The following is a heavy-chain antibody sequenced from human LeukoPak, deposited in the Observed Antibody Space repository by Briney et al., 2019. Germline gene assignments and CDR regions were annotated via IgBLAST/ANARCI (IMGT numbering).Heavy chain of an antibody. D-gene: IGHD1-1*01. J-gene: IGHJ4*02. V-gene: IGHV4-61*02. CDR2: VKPSGGT. Sequence: SETLSLTCTVSGDSITTDNFFWNWIRQPAGKGLEWIGRVKPSGGTDYNPSLTRRVIISVDTSRTQYSLRLSSVTAADTAVYYCARYRSGYLDYWGQGTLVTVSS. CDR3: ARYRSGYLDY. CDR1: GDSITTDNFF.